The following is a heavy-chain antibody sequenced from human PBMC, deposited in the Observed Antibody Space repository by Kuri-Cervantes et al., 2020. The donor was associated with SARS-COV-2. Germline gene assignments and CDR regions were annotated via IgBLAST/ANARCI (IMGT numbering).Heavy chain of an antibody. CDR1: GGSISSYY. CDR2: IYYSGST. V-gene: IGHV4-59*08. D-gene: IGHD2-2*02. CDR3: ARTYGGLGYCSSTSCYIYYFDY. Sequence: SETLSLTCTVSGGSISSYYWSWIRQPPGKGLEWIGYIYYSGSTNYNPSLKSRVTISVDTSKNQFSLKLSSVTAADTAVYYCARTYGGLGYCSSTSCYIYYFDYWGQGTLVTVSS. J-gene: IGHJ4*02.